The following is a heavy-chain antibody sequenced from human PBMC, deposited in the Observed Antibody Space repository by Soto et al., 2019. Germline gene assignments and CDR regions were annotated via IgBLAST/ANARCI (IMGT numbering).Heavy chain of an antibody. CDR3: AREDDGGDRDYYGLDV. CDR2: IHYSGSI. V-gene: IGHV4-30-4*08. D-gene: IGHD2-21*02. J-gene: IGHJ6*02. Sequence: SETLCLTYTVSGGSISARGYYWSWIRQHPGKGLEWIGYIHYSGSIIYNPSFKSRVTISVDTSKNQFSLQLSSVTAADTAVYFCAREDDGGDRDYYGLDVWGQGTTVTVSS. CDR1: GGSISARGYY.